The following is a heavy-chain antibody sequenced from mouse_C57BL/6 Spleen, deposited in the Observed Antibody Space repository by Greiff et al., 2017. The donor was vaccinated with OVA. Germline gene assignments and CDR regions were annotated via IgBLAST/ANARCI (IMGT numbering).Heavy chain of an antibody. D-gene: IGHD3-3*01. CDR2: IWGVGST. Sequence: QVQLQQSGPGLVAPSQSLSITCTVSGFSLTSYGVDWVRQSPGKGLEWLGVIWGVGSTNYNSALKSRLSISKDNSKSQVFLKMNSLQTDDTAMYYCARRTVIVNAMDYWGQGTSVTVSS. CDR3: ARRTVIVNAMDY. CDR1: GFSLTSYG. V-gene: IGHV2-6*01. J-gene: IGHJ4*01.